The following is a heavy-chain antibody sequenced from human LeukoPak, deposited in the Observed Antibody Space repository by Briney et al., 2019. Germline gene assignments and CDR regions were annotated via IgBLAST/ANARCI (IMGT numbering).Heavy chain of an antibody. Sequence: GGSLRLSCAASGFTFSSYGMHWVRQAPGKGLEGVAFIRYDGSNKYYADSVKGRFTISRDNSKNTLYLQMNSLRAEDTAVYYCARDPDSSGYFDYWGQGTLVTVSS. CDR3: ARDPDSSGYFDY. CDR1: GFTFSSYG. D-gene: IGHD3-22*01. V-gene: IGHV3-30*02. J-gene: IGHJ4*02. CDR2: IRYDGSNK.